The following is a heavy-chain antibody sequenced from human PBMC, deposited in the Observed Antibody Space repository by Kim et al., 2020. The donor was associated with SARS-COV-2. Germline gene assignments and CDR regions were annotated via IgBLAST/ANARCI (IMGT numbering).Heavy chain of an antibody. J-gene: IGHJ4*02. V-gene: IGHV3-30*18. Sequence: GGSLRLSCAASGFTFSSYGMHWVRQAPGKGLEWVAVISYDGSNKYYADSVKGRFTISRDNSKNTLYLQMNSLRAEDTAVYYCAKDLGYSSGWYDYWGQGTLVTVSS. CDR1: GFTFSSYG. D-gene: IGHD6-19*01. CDR3: AKDLGYSSGWYDY. CDR2: ISYDGSNK.